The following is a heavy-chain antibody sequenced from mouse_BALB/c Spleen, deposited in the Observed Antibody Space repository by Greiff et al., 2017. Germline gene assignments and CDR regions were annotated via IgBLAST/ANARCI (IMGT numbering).Heavy chain of an antibody. V-gene: IGHV14-3*02. CDR3: ARGRYYGSY. CDR1: GFNIKDTY. J-gene: IGHJ3*01. D-gene: IGHD1-2*01. CDR2: IDPANGNT. Sequence: EVQLVESGAELVKPGASVKLSCTASGFNIKDTYMHWVKQRPEQGLEWIGRIDPANGNTKYDPKFQGKATITADTSSNTAYLQLSSLTSEDTAVYYCARGRYYGSYWGQGTLVTVSA.